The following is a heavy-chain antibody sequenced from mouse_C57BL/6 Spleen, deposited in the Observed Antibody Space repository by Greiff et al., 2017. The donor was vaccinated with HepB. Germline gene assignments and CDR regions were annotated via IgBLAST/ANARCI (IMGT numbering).Heavy chain of an antibody. V-gene: IGHV1-61*01. D-gene: IGHD1-1*01. J-gene: IGHJ4*01. CDR3: ARLAYGSSFYAMDY. CDR2: IYPSDSET. CDR1: GYTFTSYW. Sequence: VQLQESGAELVRPGSSVKLSCKASGYTFTSYWMDWVKQRPGQGLEWIGNIYPSDSETHYNQKFKDKATLTVDKSSSTAYMQLSSLTSEDSAVYYCARLAYGSSFYAMDYWGQGTSVTVSS.